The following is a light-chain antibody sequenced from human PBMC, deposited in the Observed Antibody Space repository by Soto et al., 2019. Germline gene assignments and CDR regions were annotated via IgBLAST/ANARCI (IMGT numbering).Light chain of an antibody. J-gene: IGLJ1*01. CDR2: EVS. V-gene: IGLV2-14*01. CDR1: SSDVGGYNY. CDR3: ISYTSSSTLLYV. Sequence: QSVLTQPASVSGSPGQSITISCTGTSSDVGGYNYVSWYQQHPGKAPKLMIYEVSNRPSGVSNRFSGSKSGNTASLTISGLQAEDEADYYCISYTSSSTLLYVFXTGTKVTVL.